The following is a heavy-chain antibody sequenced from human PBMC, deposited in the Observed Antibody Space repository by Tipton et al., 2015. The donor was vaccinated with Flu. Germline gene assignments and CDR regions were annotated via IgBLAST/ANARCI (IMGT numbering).Heavy chain of an antibody. D-gene: IGHD6-6*01. V-gene: IGHV3-21*01. CDR2: ISSSSSYI. J-gene: IGHJ3*02. CDR3: ARDSSSSGAFDI. CDR1: GFTFSSYS. Sequence: SLRLSCAASGFTFSSYSMNWVRQAPGKGLEWVSSISSSSSYIYYADSVKGRFTISRDNAKNSLYLQMNSLRAEDTAVYYCARDSSSSGAFDIWGQGTMVTVSS.